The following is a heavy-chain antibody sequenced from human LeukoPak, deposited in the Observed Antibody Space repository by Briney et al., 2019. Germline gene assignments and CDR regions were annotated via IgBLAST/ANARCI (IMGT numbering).Heavy chain of an antibody. J-gene: IGHJ1*01. CDR3: ARVATPEGGIAVAGTRKKGAEYFQH. Sequence: PGGSLRLSCAASGFIFNSYGMHWVRQAPGKGLEWVAFIRYDGSNKYYADSVKGRFTISRDNSKNTLYLQMNSLRVEDTAVYYCARVATPEGGIAVAGTRKKGAEYFQHWGQGTLVTVSS. CDR2: IRYDGSNK. D-gene: IGHD6-19*01. CDR1: GFIFNSYG. V-gene: IGHV3-30*02.